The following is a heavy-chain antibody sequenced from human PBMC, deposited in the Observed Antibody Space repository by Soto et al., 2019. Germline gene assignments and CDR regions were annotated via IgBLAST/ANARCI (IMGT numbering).Heavy chain of an antibody. V-gene: IGHV5-10-1*01. Sequence: GESLKISCKGSGYSFAGYWITWVRQNPGKGLEWMGRIDPSDSQTYYSPSFRGHVTISVTKSITTVFLQWSSLRASDTAMYYCARQIYDSDAGPNFQYYFDSWGQGTPVTVSS. CDR2: IDPSDSQT. D-gene: IGHD5-12*01. CDR1: GYSFAGYW. CDR3: ARQIYDSDAGPNFQYYFDS. J-gene: IGHJ4*02.